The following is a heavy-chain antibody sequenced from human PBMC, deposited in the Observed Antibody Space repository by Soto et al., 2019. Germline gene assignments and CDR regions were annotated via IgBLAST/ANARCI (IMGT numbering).Heavy chain of an antibody. J-gene: IGHJ3*02. V-gene: IGHV3-15*01. CDR2: IKSKTYGETT. CDR1: GFAFSDAW. Sequence: EVQLLESGGGLVKPGVSLRLSCAASGFAFSDAWMSWVRQAPGKGLEWDGRIKSKTYGETTEYAEHVEGRFTISKDDSKNTLYLQMNSLKTEHTAVYYCTTPFSSGWYYDAFDIWGQGTVVTVSS. CDR3: TTPFSSGWYYDAFDI. D-gene: IGHD6-19*01.